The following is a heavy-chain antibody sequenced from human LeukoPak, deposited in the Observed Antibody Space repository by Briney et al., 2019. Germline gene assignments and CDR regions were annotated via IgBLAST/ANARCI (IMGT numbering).Heavy chain of an antibody. CDR1: GFTFSRYW. CDR3: ARGSYDSSGYLFDY. V-gene: IGHV3-7*01. Sequence: PGGSLRLSCAASGFTFSRYWMSWMRQAPGKGLEWVANIKYDGYEEYYVDSVKGRFTISRDNAKNSLYLQLNSLRVEDTAVYYCARGSYDSSGYLFDYWGQGTLVTVSS. J-gene: IGHJ4*02. D-gene: IGHD3-22*01. CDR2: IKYDGYEE.